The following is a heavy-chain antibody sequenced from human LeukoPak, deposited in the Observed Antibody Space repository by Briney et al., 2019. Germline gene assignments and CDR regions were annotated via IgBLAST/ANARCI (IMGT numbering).Heavy chain of an antibody. CDR1: GGSISSYY. CDR2: IYYSGST. D-gene: IGHD5-18*01. J-gene: IGHJ4*02. CDR3: AAWIQLWGLQDY. V-gene: IGHV4-59*08. Sequence: PSETLSFTCTVSGGSISSYYWSWIRQPPGKGLEWIGYIYYSGSTNYNPSLKSRVTISVDTSKNQFSLKLSSVTAADTAVYYCAAWIQLWGLQDYWGQGTLVTVSS.